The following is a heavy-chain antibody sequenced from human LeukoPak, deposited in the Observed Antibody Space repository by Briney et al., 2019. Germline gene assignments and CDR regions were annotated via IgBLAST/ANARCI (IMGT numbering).Heavy chain of an antibody. V-gene: IGHV4-59*12. J-gene: IGHJ3*02. Sequence: SETLSLTCTVSDDSIKSYFWTWIRQSPGKGLEWIGYVFYSGSTSYNPSLRSRLTMSVDTSKSQFSLNLNSVTAADTAVYYCAIHWSRGAFDIWGQGTMVTVSS. D-gene: IGHD1-1*01. CDR3: AIHWSRGAFDI. CDR2: VFYSGST. CDR1: DDSIKSYF.